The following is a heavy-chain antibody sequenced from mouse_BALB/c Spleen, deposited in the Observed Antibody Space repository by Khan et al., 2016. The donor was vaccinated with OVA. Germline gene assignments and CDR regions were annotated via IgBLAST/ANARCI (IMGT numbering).Heavy chain of an antibody. V-gene: IGHV1-4*01. Sequence: QVRLQQSGAELARPGASVKMSCKASGYTFTNYTIHWVKQRPGQGLEWIGYINPSSGYTNYNQNYNDKATLTTDRSSSTAYMQLSRLTSDDCAVYYCIRIPIPPNHADNWGQGTTLTVSS. J-gene: IGHJ2*01. CDR1: GYTFTNYT. CDR2: INPSSGYT. CDR3: IRIPIPPNHADN.